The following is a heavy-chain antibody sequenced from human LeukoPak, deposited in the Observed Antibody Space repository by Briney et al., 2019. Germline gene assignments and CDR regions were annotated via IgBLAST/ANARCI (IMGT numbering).Heavy chain of an antibody. CDR2: ISSSGSTI. CDR3: ARADRGRDYYYGMDV. J-gene: IGHJ6*02. Sequence: PGGSLRLSCAASVFTFRDYYMSWIRQARGKGLEWVSYISSSGSTIYYADSVKGRFTISRDNAKNSLYLQMNSLRAEDTAVYYCARADRGRDYYYGMDVWGQGTTVTVSS. V-gene: IGHV3-11*01. D-gene: IGHD3-10*01. CDR1: VFTFRDYY.